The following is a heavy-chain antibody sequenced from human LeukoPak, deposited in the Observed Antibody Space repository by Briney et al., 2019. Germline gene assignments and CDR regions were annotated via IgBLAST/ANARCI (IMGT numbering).Heavy chain of an antibody. Sequence: ASVKVSCKTSGYTFYGYYLQWVRQAPGQGLERMGRISPNSGGTNYAQKFQGRVTMTRHTSISTAYMELSRMRSDDTAVYYCARVGRAAAVIFDYWGQGTLVTVSS. CDR3: ARVGRAAAVIFDY. V-gene: IGHV1-2*06. CDR1: GYTFYGYY. D-gene: IGHD6-13*01. CDR2: ISPNSGGT. J-gene: IGHJ4*02.